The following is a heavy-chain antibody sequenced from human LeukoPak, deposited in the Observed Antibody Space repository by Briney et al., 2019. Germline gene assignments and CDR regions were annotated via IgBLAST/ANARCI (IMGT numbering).Heavy chain of an antibody. J-gene: IGHJ4*02. Sequence: ASVKVSCKVSGYTLTELSMHWVRQAPGKGLEWMGGFDPEDGETIYAQKFQGRVTMTEDTSTDTAYMELSSLRSEDTAVYYCATSERVRFLVQNVYWGQGTLVTVSS. CDR2: FDPEDGET. CDR1: GYTLTELS. D-gene: IGHD3-3*01. V-gene: IGHV1-24*01. CDR3: ATSERVRFLVQNVY.